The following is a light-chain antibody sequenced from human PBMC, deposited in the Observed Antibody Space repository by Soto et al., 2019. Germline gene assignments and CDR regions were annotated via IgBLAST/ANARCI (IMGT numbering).Light chain of an antibody. Sequence: DIQMTQSPSSLSASVGDRVTITCRASQGISNFLAWYQQKAGKVPKLLIYAASTLQSGVPSRFSGSGSGTDFTLTISSLQPEDVATYYCQKYNSALFTFGPGTKVDIK. J-gene: IGKJ3*01. V-gene: IGKV1-27*01. CDR3: QKYNSALFT. CDR1: QGISNF. CDR2: AAS.